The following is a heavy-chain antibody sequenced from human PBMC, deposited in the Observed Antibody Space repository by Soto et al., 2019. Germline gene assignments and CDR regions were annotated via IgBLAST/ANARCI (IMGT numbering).Heavy chain of an antibody. CDR1: GFSFSNYA. J-gene: IGHJ3*01. Sequence: XASLRLTCAASGFSFSNYARSGVRQAPGKGLEWVSVISGSVGSSSYADSVQGRFTISRDNSNNTLYLQMNSLRAEDTAIYSCVREGSGWYSRGSFDLWGRRTMVTVSS. CDR3: VREGSGWYSRGSFDL. V-gene: IGHV3-23*01. CDR2: ISGSVGSS. D-gene: IGHD6-19*01.